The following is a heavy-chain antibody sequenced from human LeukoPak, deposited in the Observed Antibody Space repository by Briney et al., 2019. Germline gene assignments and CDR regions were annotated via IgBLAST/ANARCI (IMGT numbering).Heavy chain of an antibody. CDR1: GGSISSYY. V-gene: IGHV4-59*01. Sequence: SETLSLTRTVSGGSISSYYWSWIRQPPGKGLEWIGYIYYSGSTNYNPSLKSRVTISVDTSKNQFSLKLSSVTAADTAVYYCARDRVVVAATRYYYYGMDVWGQGTMVTVSS. D-gene: IGHD2-15*01. J-gene: IGHJ6*02. CDR2: IYYSGST. CDR3: ARDRVVVAATRYYYYGMDV.